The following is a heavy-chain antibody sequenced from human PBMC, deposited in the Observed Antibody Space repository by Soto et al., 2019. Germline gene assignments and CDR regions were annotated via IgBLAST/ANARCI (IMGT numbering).Heavy chain of an antibody. CDR1: GGSFSGYY. CDR3: ARKGEYSSSSGHYYYYYGMDV. CDR2: INHSGST. D-gene: IGHD6-6*01. Sequence: TSETLSLTCAVYGGSFSGYYWSWIRQPPGKGLEWIGEINHSGSTNYNPSLKSRVTISVDTSKNQFSLKLSSVTAADTAVYYCARKGEYSSSSGHYYYYYGMDVWGQGTTVTVSS. J-gene: IGHJ6*02. V-gene: IGHV4-34*01.